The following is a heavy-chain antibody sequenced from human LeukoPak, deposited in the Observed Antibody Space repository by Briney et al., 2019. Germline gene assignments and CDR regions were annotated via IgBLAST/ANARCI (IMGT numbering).Heavy chain of an antibody. CDR3: ARVGDHFHWNLDL. D-gene: IGHD3-3*02. Sequence: PGGSLRLSCAASEFTFSSYAMTWVRQAPGKGLEWVSIIYSGGTTYYADSVKGRFTISRDTSKNTLSLQMNSLRAEDTAVYFCARVGDHFHWNLDLWGRGTLVSVSS. V-gene: IGHV3-53*01. J-gene: IGHJ2*01. CDR2: IYSGGTT. CDR1: EFTFSSYA.